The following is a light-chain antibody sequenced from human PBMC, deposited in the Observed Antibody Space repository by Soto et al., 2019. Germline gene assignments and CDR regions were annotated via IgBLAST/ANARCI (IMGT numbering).Light chain of an antibody. V-gene: IGKV3-20*01. Sequence: EIVLTQSPGTLSLSPGERATLSCRASQTVSRNYLAWYQQKPGQAPRLLIYGASSRATGIPDRFSGSGSGTDFTLPISRLEPEDFAVYYCQQYGSSPLTFGGGTKVEIK. J-gene: IGKJ4*01. CDR3: QQYGSSPLT. CDR2: GAS. CDR1: QTVSRNY.